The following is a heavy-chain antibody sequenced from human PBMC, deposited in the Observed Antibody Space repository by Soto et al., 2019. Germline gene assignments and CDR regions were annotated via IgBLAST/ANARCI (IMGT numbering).Heavy chain of an antibody. CDR1: GFTFSISW. Sequence: GGSLRLSCAASGFTFSISWMNWVRQAPGRGLEWVAYISSDGRETNYVDSVKGRFTISRDNAKNSVFLQMNGLRAEDTAVYYCAKKPRLLDSWGQGTLVTVSS. D-gene: IGHD6-6*01. V-gene: IGHV3-7*01. J-gene: IGHJ4*02. CDR3: AKKPRLLDS. CDR2: ISSDGRET.